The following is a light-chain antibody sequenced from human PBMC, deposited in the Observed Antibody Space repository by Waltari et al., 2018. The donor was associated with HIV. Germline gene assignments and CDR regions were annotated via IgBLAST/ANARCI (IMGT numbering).Light chain of an antibody. CDR3: SSFAGSNSYV. CDR1: SSDVGGYHY. Sequence: QSALTQPRSVSGSPGQSVTIPCTGTSSDVGGYHYVSWYTQYPGKAPKLIIYDVSKGPSGVPDRFSGSKSGNTASLTISGLQAEDEADYYCSSFAGSNSYVFGTGTRVTVL. CDR2: DVS. V-gene: IGLV2-11*01. J-gene: IGLJ1*01.